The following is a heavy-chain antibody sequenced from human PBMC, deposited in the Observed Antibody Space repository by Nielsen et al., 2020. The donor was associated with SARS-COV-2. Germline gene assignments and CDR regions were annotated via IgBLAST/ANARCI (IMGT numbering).Heavy chain of an antibody. Sequence: GGSLRLSCAASGFTVSSNYMNWVRQAPGKGLEWVSVIYSGGSTFYADSVKGRFTISRDNSKNTLYLQMNSLRAEDTAVYYCARGPITFGGVIVPFDYWGQGTGVTVSS. CDR1: GFTVSSNY. J-gene: IGHJ4*02. V-gene: IGHV3-53*01. CDR2: IYSGGST. D-gene: IGHD3-16*02. CDR3: ARGPITFGGVIVPFDY.